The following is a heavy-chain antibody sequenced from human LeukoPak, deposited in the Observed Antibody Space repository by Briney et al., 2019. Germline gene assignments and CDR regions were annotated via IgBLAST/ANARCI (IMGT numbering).Heavy chain of an antibody. D-gene: IGHD3-10*01. V-gene: IGHV1-2*02. Sequence: ASVKVSCKASGYTFTGYYMHWVRQAPGQGLEWMGWINPNSGGTNYAQKFQGRVTMTRDTSISTAYMGLSRLRSDDTAVYYCARSLGSGSYFGDYWGQGTLVTVSS. CDR1: GYTFTGYY. CDR2: INPNSGGT. J-gene: IGHJ4*02. CDR3: ARSLGSGSYFGDY.